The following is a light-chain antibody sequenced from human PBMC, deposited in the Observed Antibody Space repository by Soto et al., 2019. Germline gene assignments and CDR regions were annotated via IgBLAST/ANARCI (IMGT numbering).Light chain of an antibody. CDR3: SSYTSSTTQV. CDR1: SSDVGSYNY. Sequence: QSALTQPASLSGSPGQSITISCTGTSSDVGSYNYVSWYQQHPGKVPKLVIYEVSNRPSGISYRFSGSKSGNTASLTISGLQAEDEADYYCSSYTSSTTQVFGGGTKVTVL. V-gene: IGLV2-14*01. CDR2: EVS. J-gene: IGLJ3*02.